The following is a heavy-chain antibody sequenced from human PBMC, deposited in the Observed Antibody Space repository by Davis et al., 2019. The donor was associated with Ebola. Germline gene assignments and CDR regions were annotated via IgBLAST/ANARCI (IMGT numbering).Heavy chain of an antibody. Sequence: ASVKVSCKASGYTFTSYGISWVRQAPGQGLEWMGWINPNSGGTNYAQKFQGWVTMTRDTSISTAYMELSRLRSDDTAVYYCARETYYYDSSGYYYVNYFDYWGQGTLVTVSS. J-gene: IGHJ4*02. CDR1: GYTFTSYG. D-gene: IGHD3-22*01. CDR3: ARETYYYDSSGYYYVNYFDY. V-gene: IGHV1-2*04. CDR2: INPNSGGT.